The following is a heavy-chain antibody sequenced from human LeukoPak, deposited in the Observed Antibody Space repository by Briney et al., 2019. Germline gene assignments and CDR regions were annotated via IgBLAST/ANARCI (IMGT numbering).Heavy chain of an antibody. J-gene: IGHJ4*02. CDR2: IKQDGSEK. D-gene: IGHD3-22*01. CDR1: GFTFSSYW. V-gene: IGHV3-7*01. CDR3: ARGRGASGVGRSGYYY. Sequence: PGGSLRLSCAASGFTFSSYWMSWVRQAPGKGLEWVANIKQDGSEKSYVDSVKGRFTISRDNAKNSLYLQMNSLRAEDTAVYYCARGRGASGVGRSGYYYWGQGTLVTASS.